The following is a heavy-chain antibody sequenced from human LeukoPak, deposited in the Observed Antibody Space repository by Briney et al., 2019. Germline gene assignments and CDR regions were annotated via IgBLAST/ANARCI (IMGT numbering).Heavy chain of an antibody. CDR2: INHSGST. D-gene: IGHD6-19*01. CDR3: AAGGGWKDIDY. Sequence: SETLSLTCAVYGGSFSGYYWSWIRQPPGKGLEWIGEINHSGSTNYNPSLKSRVTISVDTSKNQFSLKLSSVTAADTAVYYCAAGGGWKDIDYWAQGTLVTASS. CDR1: GGSFSGYY. V-gene: IGHV4-34*01. J-gene: IGHJ4*02.